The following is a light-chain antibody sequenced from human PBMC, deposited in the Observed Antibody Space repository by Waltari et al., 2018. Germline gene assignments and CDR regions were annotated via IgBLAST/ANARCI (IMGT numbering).Light chain of an antibody. Sequence: QSALTQPASVSASPGQSITISCTGTSSDVGSFNFVSWYQLHPGKAPKLLIYEVTGRPSGVSTRFSGSKSANTASLTISGLQPEDEADYYCSSYTTSSTVTFGGGTKLTVL. J-gene: IGLJ2*01. V-gene: IGLV2-14*01. CDR3: SSYTTSSTVT. CDR2: EVT. CDR1: SSDVGSFNF.